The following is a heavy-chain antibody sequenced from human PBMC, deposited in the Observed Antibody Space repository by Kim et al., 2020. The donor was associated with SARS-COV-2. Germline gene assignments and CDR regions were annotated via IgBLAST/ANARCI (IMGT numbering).Heavy chain of an antibody. CDR1: GGSISSSSYY. Sequence: SETLSLTCTVSGGSISSSSYYWGWIRQPPGKGLEWIGSFYSSGSTYYNPSLKSRVTISVDTSKNQFSLNLSSVTAADTAVYYCARPSRRYSYGRFDPWG. CDR2: FYSSGST. J-gene: IGHJ5*02. CDR3: ARPSRRYSYGRFDP. D-gene: IGHD5-18*01. V-gene: IGHV4-39*01.